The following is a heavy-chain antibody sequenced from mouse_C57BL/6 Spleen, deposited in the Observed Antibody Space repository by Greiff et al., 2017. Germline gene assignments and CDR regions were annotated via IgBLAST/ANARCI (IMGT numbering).Heavy chain of an antibody. CDR1: GYTFTTYP. CDR2: FHPYNDDT. D-gene: IGHD1-1*01. J-gene: IGHJ4*01. V-gene: IGHV1-47*01. CDR3: ARRTTVVATGYYAMDY. Sequence: VKLMESGAELVKPGASVKMSCKASGYTFTTYPIEWMKQNHGKSLEWIGNFHPYNDDTKYNEKFKGKATLTVEKSSSTVYLELSRLTSDDSAVYYCARRTTVVATGYYAMDYWGQGTSVTVSS.